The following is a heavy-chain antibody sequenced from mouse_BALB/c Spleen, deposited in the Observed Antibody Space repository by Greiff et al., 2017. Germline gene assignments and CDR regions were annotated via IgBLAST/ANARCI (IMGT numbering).Heavy chain of an antibody. CDR2: ISYSGST. Sequence: VQLKESGPGLVKPSQSLSLNCTVTGYSITSDYAWNWIRQFPGNKLEWMGYISYSGSTSYNPSLKSRISITRDTSKNQFFLQLNSVTTEDTATYYCARRRGYDSWYFDVWGAGTTVTVSS. CDR1: GYSITSDYA. V-gene: IGHV3-2*02. CDR3: ARRRGYDSWYFDV. J-gene: IGHJ1*01. D-gene: IGHD2-4*01.